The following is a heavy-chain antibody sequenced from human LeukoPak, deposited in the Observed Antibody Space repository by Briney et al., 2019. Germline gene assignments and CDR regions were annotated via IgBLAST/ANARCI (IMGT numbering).Heavy chain of an antibody. J-gene: IGHJ2*01. V-gene: IGHV1-69*13. Sequence: ASVKVSCKASGGTFSSYAISWVRQAPGQGLEWMGGIIPIFGTANYAQKFQGRVTITADESTSTAYMELSSLRSEDTAVYYCARDWRYYDSSGYAIGYFDLWGRGTLVTVSS. CDR2: IIPIFGTA. D-gene: IGHD3-22*01. CDR1: GGTFSSYA. CDR3: ARDWRYYDSSGYAIGYFDL.